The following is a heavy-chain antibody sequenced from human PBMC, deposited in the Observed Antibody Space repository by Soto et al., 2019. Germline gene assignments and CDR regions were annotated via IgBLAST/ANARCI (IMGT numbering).Heavy chain of an antibody. CDR3: ARDSAYYDFWSGYYHNWFDP. V-gene: IGHV4-30-4*01. J-gene: IGHJ5*02. Sequence: SETLSLTCTVSGGSISSGDYYWSWIRQPPGKGLEWIGYIYYSGSTYYNPSLKSRVTMSVDTSKNQFSLKLSSVTAADTAVYYCARDSAYYDFWSGYYHNWFDPWGQGTLVTVSS. CDR2: IYYSGST. CDR1: GGSISSGDYY. D-gene: IGHD3-3*01.